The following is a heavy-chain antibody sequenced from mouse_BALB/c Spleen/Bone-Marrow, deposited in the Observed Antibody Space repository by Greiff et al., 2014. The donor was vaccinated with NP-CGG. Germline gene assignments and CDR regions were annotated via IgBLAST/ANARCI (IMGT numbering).Heavy chain of an antibody. CDR2: IDPANGNT. CDR1: GFNIKDTY. J-gene: IGHJ2*01. V-gene: IGHV14-3*02. CDR3: GRGFTDFDY. Sequence: VQLQQSGAEFVKPGASVKLSCTASGFNIKDTYMDWVKQRPEQGLEWIGRIDPANGNTKYDPKFQGKATITAYTSSNTAYLQLSSLTSEDTAVYYCGRGFTDFDYWGQGTTLTVSS.